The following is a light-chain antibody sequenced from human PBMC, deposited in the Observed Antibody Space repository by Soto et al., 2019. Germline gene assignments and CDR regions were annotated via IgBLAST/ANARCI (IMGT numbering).Light chain of an antibody. J-gene: IGLJ2*01. Sequence: QSALTQPRSVSGSPGQSVTISCTGTSSDVGGYNYVSWYQQHPGKAPKLMIYDVSKRPSGVPDRFSGSKSGNTASLTISGLQAEDEADYYCCSYAGSYGIAVVFGGGTKVTVL. CDR3: CSYAGSYGIAVV. CDR1: SSDVGGYNY. CDR2: DVS. V-gene: IGLV2-11*01.